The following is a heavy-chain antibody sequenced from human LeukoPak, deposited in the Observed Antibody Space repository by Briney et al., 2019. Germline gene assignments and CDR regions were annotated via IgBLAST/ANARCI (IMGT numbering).Heavy chain of an antibody. Sequence: ASVKVSCKASGYSFTGYYLHWMRQALGQRFEWMGWINPNSVDTSYAQKFQGRVTMTRDTSISTVYMDLSSLRSDDTAVYYCARGPPTGDFDYWGQGTPVTVSS. CDR1: GYSFTGYY. J-gene: IGHJ4*02. V-gene: IGHV1-2*02. CDR2: INPNSVDT. CDR3: ARGPPTGDFDY. D-gene: IGHD1-1*01.